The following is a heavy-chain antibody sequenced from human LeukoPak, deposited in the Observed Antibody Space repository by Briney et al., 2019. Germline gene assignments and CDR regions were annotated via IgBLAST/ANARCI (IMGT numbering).Heavy chain of an antibody. J-gene: IGHJ5*02. CDR3: ARNPVRISGGGPHWFDP. D-gene: IGHD6-13*01. CDR2: ISSTSTYI. Sequence: GGSLRPSCTASGFSLTTFGINWDRQAPEGGLEWVSSISSTSTYIYYADSVKGRFTISRDNAKNSLYLQMDSLRPEDTAVYYCARNPVRISGGGPHWFDPWGQGALVTVSP. CDR1: GFSLTTFG. V-gene: IGHV3-21*01.